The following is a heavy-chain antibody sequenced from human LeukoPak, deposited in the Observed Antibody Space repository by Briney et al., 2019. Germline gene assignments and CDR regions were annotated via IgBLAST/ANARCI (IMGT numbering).Heavy chain of an antibody. J-gene: IGHJ4*02. CDR1: GYTFTSYD. CDR3: ARQVRYCSSTSCYPY. CDR2: MNPNSGNT. D-gene: IGHD2-2*01. Sequence: ASVKVSCKASGYTFTSYDINWVRQATGPGLEWMGWMNPNSGNTSYAQKFQGRVTMTRNTSISTAYMELSSLRSEDTAVYYCARQVRYCSSTSCYPYWGQGTLVTVSS. V-gene: IGHV1-8*01.